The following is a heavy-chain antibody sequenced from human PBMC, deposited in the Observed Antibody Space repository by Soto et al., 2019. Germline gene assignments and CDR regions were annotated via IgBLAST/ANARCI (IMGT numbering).Heavy chain of an antibody. Sequence: QVQLQESGPGLVKPSETLSLTCTVSGGSISSYYWSWIRQPPGKGLEWIGYIYYSGSTNYNPSLKSRVTISVDTSKNQFSLKLSSVTAEDTAVYYCARGSHYYDSSGYYYGGVDYWGQGTLVTVSS. D-gene: IGHD3-22*01. J-gene: IGHJ4*02. CDR2: IYYSGST. V-gene: IGHV4-59*01. CDR1: GGSISSYY. CDR3: ARGSHYYDSSGYYYGGVDY.